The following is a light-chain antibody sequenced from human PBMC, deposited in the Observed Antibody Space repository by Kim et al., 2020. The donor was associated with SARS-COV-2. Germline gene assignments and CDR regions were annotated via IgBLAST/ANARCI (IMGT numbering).Light chain of an antibody. Sequence: QSVLTQPPSVSGAPGQRVTISCTGSNSNIGAGYDVHWYQQLPGTAPKLLIYANTNRPSGVPDRFSGSKSGTSASLAITGLHAEDEADYYCQSYDSSLSGSVFGGGTKLAVL. CDR1: NSNIGAGYD. V-gene: IGLV1-40*01. CDR3: QSYDSSLSGSV. J-gene: IGLJ2*01. CDR2: ANT.